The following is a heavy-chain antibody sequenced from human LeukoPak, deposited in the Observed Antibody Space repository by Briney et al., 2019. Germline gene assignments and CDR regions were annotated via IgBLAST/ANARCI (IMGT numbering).Heavy chain of an antibody. D-gene: IGHD5-24*01. J-gene: IGHJ4*02. V-gene: IGHV3-23*01. CDR2: ISGSGGST. CDR1: GFTFSSYA. Sequence: GGSLRLSCAASGFTFSSYAMSWVRQAPGKGLEWVSAISGSGGSTYYADSVKGRFNISRDNSKNTLYLQMNSLRAEETAVYYCGRVLKIGGRDGYSHSFDYWGQGTLVTVSS. CDR3: GRVLKIGGRDGYSHSFDY.